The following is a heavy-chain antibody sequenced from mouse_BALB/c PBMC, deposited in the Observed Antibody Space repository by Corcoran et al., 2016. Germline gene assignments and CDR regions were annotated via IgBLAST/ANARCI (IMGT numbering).Heavy chain of an antibody. V-gene: IGHV14-3*02. J-gene: IGHJ3*01. CDR2: IDPANGNT. CDR1: GFNIKDTY. CDR3: APYDYQAWFAY. D-gene: IGHD2-4*01. Sequence: EVQLQQSGAELVKPGASVKLSCTASGFNIKDTYMHWVKQRPEQGLEWIGRIDPANGNTKYDPKFQGKATITADTSSNTAYLQLSSLTSEDTAVYYCAPYDYQAWFAYWGQGTLVTVSA.